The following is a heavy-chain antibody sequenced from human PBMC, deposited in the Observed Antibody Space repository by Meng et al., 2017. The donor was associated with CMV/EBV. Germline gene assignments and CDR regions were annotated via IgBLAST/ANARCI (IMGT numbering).Heavy chain of an antibody. Sequence: SGYTFTSYGISWVRPAPGQGLEWMGWISAYNGNTNYAQKLQGRVTMTTDTSTSTAYMELRSLRSDDTAVYYCARGGGYSSGWHEPRVWGQGTLVTVSS. CDR1: GYTFTSYG. J-gene: IGHJ4*02. D-gene: IGHD6-19*01. V-gene: IGHV1-18*04. CDR2: ISAYNGNT. CDR3: ARGGGYSSGWHEPRV.